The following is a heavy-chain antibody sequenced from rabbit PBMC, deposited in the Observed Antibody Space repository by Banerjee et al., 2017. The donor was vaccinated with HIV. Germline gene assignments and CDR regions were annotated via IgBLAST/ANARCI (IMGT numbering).Heavy chain of an antibody. V-gene: IGHV1S7*01. J-gene: IGHJ3*01. Sequence: QLKETGGGLVQPGGSLTLSCKASGFDFSSYSMSWVRQAPGKGLEWIGAIYTGKGSTDYASWVNGRFTISSDNAQNTVDLQMNSLTAADTATYFCARVGSYYSLKLWGQGTLVTVS. CDR2: IYTGKGST. CDR1: GFDFSSYS. D-gene: IGHD8-1*01. CDR3: ARVGSYYSLKL.